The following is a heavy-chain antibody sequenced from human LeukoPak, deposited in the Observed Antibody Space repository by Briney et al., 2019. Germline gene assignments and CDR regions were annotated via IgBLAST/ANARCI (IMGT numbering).Heavy chain of an antibody. CDR3: ARDPYGDYGAGHLFDY. D-gene: IGHD4-17*01. Sequence: GGSLRLSCAASGFTFSSYAMHWVRQAPGKGLEWVAVISYDGSNKYYADSVKGRFTISRDSSKNTLYLQVNSLRAEDTAVYYCARDPYGDYGAGHLFDYWGQGTLVTVSS. CDR2: ISYDGSNK. CDR1: GFTFSSYA. J-gene: IGHJ4*02. V-gene: IGHV3-30*04.